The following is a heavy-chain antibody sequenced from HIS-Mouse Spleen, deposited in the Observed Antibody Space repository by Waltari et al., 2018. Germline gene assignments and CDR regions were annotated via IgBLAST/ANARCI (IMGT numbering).Heavy chain of an antibody. D-gene: IGHD6-19*01. V-gene: IGHV3-30*18. CDR1: GFTFSSYG. Sequence: VQLVESGGGLVQPGGSLRLSCAASGFTFSSYGMHWVRQAPGKGLEWVAVISYDGSNKYYADAVEGRVTISRDNSKNTLYLQMNSLRAEDTAVYYCAKASSGWLDYWGQGTLVTVSS. J-gene: IGHJ4*02. CDR3: AKASSGWLDY. CDR2: ISYDGSNK.